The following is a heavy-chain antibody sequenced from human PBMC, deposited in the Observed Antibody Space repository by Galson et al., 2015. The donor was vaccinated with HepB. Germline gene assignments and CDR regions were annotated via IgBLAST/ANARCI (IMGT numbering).Heavy chain of an antibody. D-gene: IGHD2-2*01. Sequence: SVKVSCKVSGYTLTELSMHWVRQAPGKGLEWMGGFDPVDGETIYAQKFQGRVTMTEDTSTDTAYMELSSLRSEDTAVYYCATSFGSSRGYYFDYWGQGTLVTVSS. CDR1: GYTLTELS. V-gene: IGHV1-24*01. CDR2: FDPVDGET. CDR3: ATSFGSSRGYYFDY. J-gene: IGHJ4*02.